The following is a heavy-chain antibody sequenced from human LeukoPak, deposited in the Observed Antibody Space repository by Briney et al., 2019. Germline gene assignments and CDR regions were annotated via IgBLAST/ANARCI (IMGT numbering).Heavy chain of an antibody. CDR3: ASGSTIFGVVITSYMDV. J-gene: IGHJ6*03. Sequence: GGSLRLSCAASGFTFSSYSMNWVRQAPGKGLEWVSYISSSSSIIHYADSVKGRFTISRDNARNSLYLQMNSLRAEDTAVYYCASGSTIFGVVITSYMDVWGKGTTVTVSS. CDR1: GFTFSSYS. D-gene: IGHD3-3*01. V-gene: IGHV3-48*01. CDR2: ISSSSSII.